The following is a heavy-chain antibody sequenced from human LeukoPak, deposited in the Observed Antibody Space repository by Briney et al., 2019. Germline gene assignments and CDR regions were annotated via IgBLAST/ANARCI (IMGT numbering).Heavy chain of an antibody. J-gene: IGHJ4*02. CDR3: ARYVWGSYPTFEDY. CDR2: IFYSGST. V-gene: IGHV4-59*01. D-gene: IGHD3-16*02. CDR1: GGSISSYY. Sequence: PSETLSLTCTVCGGSISSYYWSWIRQPPGKGLEWIGYIFYSGSTNYNPSLKSRVTISVDTSKNKFSLKPRSVTAADTAVYYCARYVWGSYPTFEDYWGQGTLVTVSS.